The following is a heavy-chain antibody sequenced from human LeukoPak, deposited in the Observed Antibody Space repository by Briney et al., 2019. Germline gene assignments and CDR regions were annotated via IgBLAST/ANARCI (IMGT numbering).Heavy chain of an antibody. D-gene: IGHD2-21*02. CDR3: ARDRGSKRVAYCGGDCYIGYFDL. J-gene: IGHJ2*01. CDR1: GYTFTSYY. CDR2: INPGGGST. Sequence: ASVKVSCKASGYTFTSYYMHWVRQAPGQGLEWMGIINPGGGSTSYAQKFQGRVTMTRDTSTSTVYMELSSLRSEDTAVYYCARDRGSKRVAYCGGDCYIGYFDLWGRGTLVTVSS. V-gene: IGHV1-46*01.